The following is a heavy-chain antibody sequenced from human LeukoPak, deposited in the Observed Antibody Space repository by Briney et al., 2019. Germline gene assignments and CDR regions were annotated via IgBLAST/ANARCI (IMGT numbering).Heavy chain of an antibody. V-gene: IGHV3-23*01. CDR2: IGASGTAT. CDR1: GLTFSTFA. J-gene: IGHJ4*02. D-gene: IGHD2-15*01. Sequence: GGSLRLSCAGSGLTFSTFAMSWVRQAPGKGLECVSAIGASGTATYYADSVKGRFTISRDNFKNTLYLQMNSLRAEDTAVYYCAKRYCSADDCHSSFDYWGQGTLVTVSS. CDR3: AKRYCSADDCHSSFDY.